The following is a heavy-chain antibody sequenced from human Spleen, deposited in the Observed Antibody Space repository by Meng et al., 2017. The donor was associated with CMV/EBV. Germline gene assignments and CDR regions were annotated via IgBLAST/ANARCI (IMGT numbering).Heavy chain of an antibody. D-gene: IGHD2-21*01. CDR2: IYYSGST. Sequence: GSLRLSCTVSGGSISSTGYSWGWIRQPPGKGLEWIGSIYYSGSTYYNPFLKSRVTISGDTSKSQFTLKLRSVTAADTALYCCARELGRRGRPYCARGRGTLVTVS. J-gene: IGHJ4*02. V-gene: IGHV4-39*06. CDR1: GGSISSTGYS. CDR3: ARELGRRGRPYCA.